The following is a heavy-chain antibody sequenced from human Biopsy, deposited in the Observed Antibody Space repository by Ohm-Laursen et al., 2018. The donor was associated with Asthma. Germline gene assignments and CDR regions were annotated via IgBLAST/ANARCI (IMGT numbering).Heavy chain of an antibody. V-gene: IGHV3-23*01. D-gene: IGHD1-26*01. Sequence: SLRLSCAASGFTVSNFAMNWVRQAPGQGLEWVSVISSGSGSTYYADSVKGRFTISRDTSMNTLYLQMNSLRAEDTAVYYCVRDGLGVGADWGQGTLVTVSS. J-gene: IGHJ1*01. CDR1: GFTVSNFA. CDR2: ISSGSGST. CDR3: VRDGLGVGAD.